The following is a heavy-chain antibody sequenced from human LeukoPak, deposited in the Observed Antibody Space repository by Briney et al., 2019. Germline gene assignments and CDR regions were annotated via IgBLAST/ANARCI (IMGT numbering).Heavy chain of an antibody. CDR1: GGSFSGYY. Sequence: SETLSLTCAVYGGSFSGYYWSWIRQPPGKGLEWIGYIYYSGSTNYNPSLKSRVTISVDTSKNQFSLKLSSVTAADTAVYYCARERPGYSYGNNWFDPWGQGTLVTVSS. CDR3: ARERPGYSYGNNWFDP. D-gene: IGHD5-18*01. V-gene: IGHV4-59*01. J-gene: IGHJ5*02. CDR2: IYYSGST.